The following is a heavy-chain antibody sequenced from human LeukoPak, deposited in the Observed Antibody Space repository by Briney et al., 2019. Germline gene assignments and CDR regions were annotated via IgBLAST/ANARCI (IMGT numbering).Heavy chain of an antibody. V-gene: IGHV3-23*01. D-gene: IGHD3-10*01. CDR1: GFTFDNYA. Sequence: PGGSLRLSCAASGFTFDNYAMTWVRQAPGKGLEWVSTISGSGDSTHYADSVKGRFTISRDNAKNSLYLQMNSLRAEDTAVYYCARDPYGSGRKGSWGQGTLVTVSS. CDR3: ARDPYGSGRKGS. J-gene: IGHJ5*02. CDR2: ISGSGDST.